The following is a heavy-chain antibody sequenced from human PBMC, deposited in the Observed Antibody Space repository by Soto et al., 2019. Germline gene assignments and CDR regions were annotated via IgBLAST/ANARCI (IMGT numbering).Heavy chain of an antibody. CDR3: ARDPSPYTSGWYGIDF. Sequence: GGSLRLSCAASGFMFSAYAMLWVRQAPGKGLEWVAAISYDGTNKYYADSIKRRFTISRDNSANTLFLQVNSLRREDTAMYYCARDPSPYTSGWYGIDFWGHGTLVTVS. CDR1: GFMFSAYA. D-gene: IGHD6-19*01. V-gene: IGHV3-30*04. J-gene: IGHJ4*01. CDR2: ISYDGTNK.